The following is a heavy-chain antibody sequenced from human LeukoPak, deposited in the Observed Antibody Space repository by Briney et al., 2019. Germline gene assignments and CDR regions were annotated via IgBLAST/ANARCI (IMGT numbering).Heavy chain of an antibody. V-gene: IGHV3-15*07. CDR2: IKSKTDGGTT. D-gene: IGHD1-1*01. Sequence: GGSLRLSCAASGFTFSNAWMNWVRQAPGKGLEWVGRIKSKTDGGTTGYAAPVKGRFSISRDDSKNMLYLQMNSLKTEDTAVYHCATYNRKDAFDFWGRGTMVTVSS. CDR3: ATYNRKDAFDF. J-gene: IGHJ3*01. CDR1: GFTFSNAW.